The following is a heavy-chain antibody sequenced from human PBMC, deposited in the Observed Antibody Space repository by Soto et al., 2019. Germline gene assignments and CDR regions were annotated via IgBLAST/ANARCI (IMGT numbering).Heavy chain of an antibody. CDR3: AKDYANRAAAPSGAIGY. CDR2: ISGSGGST. Sequence: PGGSLRLSCAASGFTFSSYAMSWVRQAPGKGLEWVSAISGSGGSTYYADSVKGRFTISRDNSKNTLYLQMNSLRAEDTAVYYCAKDYANRAAAPSGAIGYWGQGNLVTVSS. V-gene: IGHV3-23*01. CDR1: GFTFSSYA. D-gene: IGHD6-13*01. J-gene: IGHJ4*02.